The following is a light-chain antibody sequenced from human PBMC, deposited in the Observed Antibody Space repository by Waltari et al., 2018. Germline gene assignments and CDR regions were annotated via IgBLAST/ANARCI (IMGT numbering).Light chain of an antibody. CDR1: QSISGW. Sequence: DIQMTQSPSTLSASVGDRVTITCRGSQSISGWLAWYQQKPGKAPNLLIYKASSLEGGVPSRFSASGFGTEFTLTINSLQPDDLATYYCQQYNSYPGTFGQGTKVEIK. CDR2: KAS. V-gene: IGKV1-5*03. J-gene: IGKJ1*01. CDR3: QQYNSYPGT.